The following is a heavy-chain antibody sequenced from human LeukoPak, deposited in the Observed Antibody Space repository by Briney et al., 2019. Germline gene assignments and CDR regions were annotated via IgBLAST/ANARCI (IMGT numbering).Heavy chain of an antibody. D-gene: IGHD3-16*02. J-gene: IGHJ4*02. CDR1: GGSISSYY. CDR2: IYYSGST. Sequence: SETLSLTCTVSGGSISSYYWSWIRQPPGKGLEWIGYIYYSGSTNYNPSLKSRVTISVDTSKNQFSLKLSSVTAADTAVYYCARVGDDYVWGSYRPQYHFDYWGQGTLVTVSS. V-gene: IGHV4-59*01. CDR3: ARVGDDYVWGSYRPQYHFDY.